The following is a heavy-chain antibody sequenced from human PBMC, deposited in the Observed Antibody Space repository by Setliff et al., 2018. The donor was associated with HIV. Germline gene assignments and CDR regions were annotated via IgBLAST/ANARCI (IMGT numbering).Heavy chain of an antibody. CDR2: INWNGVTT. D-gene: IGHD2-21*01. J-gene: IGHJ4*02. Sequence: PGGSLRLSCAASGFTVDNYGMSWVRQSPGKGLEWVSTINWNGVTTYYADSVKGRFTISRDNSKNTLYLHMNNLRGDDTAVYYCAKGCGGAGFCYYADYWGQGTVVTVSS. CDR1: GFTVDNYG. CDR3: AKGCGGAGFCYYADY. V-gene: IGHV3-20*04.